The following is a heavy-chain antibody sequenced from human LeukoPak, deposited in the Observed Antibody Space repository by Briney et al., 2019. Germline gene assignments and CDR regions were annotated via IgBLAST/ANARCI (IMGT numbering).Heavy chain of an antibody. J-gene: IGHJ4*02. Sequence: PGGSLRLSCAASGFTFSTYWMHWVRQAPGKGLVGVAQINSDGSSTNYADSVKGRLTISRDDAKNTLYLQMINLRAEDTAVYYCGSLTVVAKDHWGQGTLVTVSS. CDR3: GSLTVVAKDH. V-gene: IGHV3-74*01. D-gene: IGHD3-22*01. CDR2: INSDGSST. CDR1: GFTFSTYW.